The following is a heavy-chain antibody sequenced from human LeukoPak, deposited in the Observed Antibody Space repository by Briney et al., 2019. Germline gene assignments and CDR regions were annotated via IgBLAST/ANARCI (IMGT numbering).Heavy chain of an antibody. CDR1: GYIFTSHY. CDR3: ATYSYGSVHP. D-gene: IGHD5-18*01. J-gene: IGHJ5*02. V-gene: IGHV1-46*01. Sequence: GASVKVSCKASGYIFTSHYMHWMRQAPGQGLEWMGMINPSGGSTVYAQKFQGRVTMTRDTSTSTVDMELSSLRSEDTAMYYCATYSYGSVHPWGQGTLVTVSS. CDR2: INPSGGST.